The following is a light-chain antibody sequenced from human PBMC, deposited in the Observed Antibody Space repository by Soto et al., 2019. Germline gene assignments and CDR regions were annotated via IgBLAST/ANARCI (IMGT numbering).Light chain of an antibody. Sequence: DIQMTQSPSSLSASVADRVIITCRASQSINTYLNWYQQRPGKAPKLLISAASSLQSGVPSRFSGSGSGTDFTLTISSLQPEDFATYCCLQIYSTPYTFGQGTKLEIK. CDR3: LQIYSTPYT. CDR1: QSINTY. J-gene: IGKJ2*01. CDR2: AAS. V-gene: IGKV1-39*01.